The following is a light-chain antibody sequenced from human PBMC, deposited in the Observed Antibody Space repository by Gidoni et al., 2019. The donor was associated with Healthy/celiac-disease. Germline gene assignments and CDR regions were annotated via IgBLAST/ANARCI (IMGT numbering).Light chain of an antibody. Sequence: EIVMTQSAATLSVSPGERATLSCRASQSVSSNLAWYQQKPGQAPRPLIYGASTRATGIPARFSGSGSGTEFTLTISSLQSEDFAVYYCQQYNNWPPYTFGQGTKLEIK. CDR2: GAS. J-gene: IGKJ2*01. CDR1: QSVSSN. V-gene: IGKV3-15*01. CDR3: QQYNNWPPYT.